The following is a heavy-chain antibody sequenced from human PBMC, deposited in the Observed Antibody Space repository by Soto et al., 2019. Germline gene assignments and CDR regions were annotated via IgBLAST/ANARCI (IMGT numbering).Heavy chain of an antibody. Sequence: GGSLRLSCAASGFTFSSYSMNWVRQAPWKGLEWVSSISSSSSYIYYADSVKGRFTISRDNAKNSLYLQMNSLRAEDTAVYYCARYYYDSSGYYTPDYWGQGTLVTVSS. J-gene: IGHJ4*02. V-gene: IGHV3-21*01. CDR3: ARYYYDSSGYYTPDY. CDR2: ISSSSSYI. D-gene: IGHD3-22*01. CDR1: GFTFSSYS.